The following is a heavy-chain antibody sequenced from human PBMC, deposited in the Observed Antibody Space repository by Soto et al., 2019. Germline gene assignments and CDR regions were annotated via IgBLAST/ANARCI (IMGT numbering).Heavy chain of an antibody. J-gene: IGHJ5*02. CDR3: VRGFRGSDVDWFDP. CDR2: INAGNGNT. V-gene: IGHV1-3*01. D-gene: IGHD2-21*02. CDR1: GYTFTSYA. Sequence: QVQLVQSGAEVKKPGASVKVSCKASGYTFTSYAMHWVRQAPGQRLEWMGWINAGNGNTKYSQKFQGRVTITRDTSASTAYMELSSLRSEDTSVYYCVRGFRGSDVDWFDPWGKRTLVTVSS.